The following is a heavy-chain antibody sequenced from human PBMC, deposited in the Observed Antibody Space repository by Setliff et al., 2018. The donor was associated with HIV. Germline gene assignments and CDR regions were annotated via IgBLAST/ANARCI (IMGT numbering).Heavy chain of an antibody. V-gene: IGHV4-4*02. CDR1: GGSISSNNW. Sequence: SETLSLTCAVSGGSISSNNWWTWVRQPPGKGLEWIGEIYHSGSTYYNPSLRGRVTMSIDTSKNQFSLQLTSVTAADTAVYFCARLWLHFGDDLPRFDPWGQGILVTVSS. D-gene: IGHD4-17*01. J-gene: IGHJ5*02. CDR2: IYHSGST. CDR3: ARLWLHFGDDLPRFDP.